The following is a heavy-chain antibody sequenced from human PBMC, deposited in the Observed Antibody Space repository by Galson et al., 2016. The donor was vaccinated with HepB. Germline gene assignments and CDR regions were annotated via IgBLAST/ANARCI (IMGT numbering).Heavy chain of an antibody. V-gene: IGHV3-23*01. CDR2: ISRSGVTT. D-gene: IGHD6-13*01. CDR3: AKEGSWYYFDY. CDR1: GFTFSSYA. J-gene: IGHJ4*02. Sequence: SLRLSCAASGFTFSSYAMSWVRQAPGKGLEWVSTISRSGVTTYYADSVKGRFTISRDNSKNTLSLQMNSLRAEDTAVYYCAKEGSWYYFDYWGQGTLVTVSS.